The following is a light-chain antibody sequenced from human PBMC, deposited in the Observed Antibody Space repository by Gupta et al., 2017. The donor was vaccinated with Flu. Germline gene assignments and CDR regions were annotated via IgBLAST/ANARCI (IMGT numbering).Light chain of an antibody. Sequence: DIVMTQSPDSLAVSLGERATINCRSSQSVLYRSNNKNYLAWYQQKPGQPPKLLIYWASFRESGVPDRFSGSGSETDFTLTISSLQAEDVAIYYCQQEDSTPYTFGQGTKMEIK. J-gene: IGKJ2*01. CDR3: QQEDSTPYT. CDR1: QSVLYRSNNKNY. CDR2: WAS. V-gene: IGKV4-1*01.